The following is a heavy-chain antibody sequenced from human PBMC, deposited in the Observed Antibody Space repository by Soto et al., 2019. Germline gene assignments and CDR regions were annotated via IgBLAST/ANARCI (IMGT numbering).Heavy chain of an antibody. CDR1: GDSVCSRSVT. D-gene: IGHD6-13*01. CDR3: VRLIANSWLDF. CDR2: TYYRSRWYN. V-gene: IGHV6-1*01. J-gene: IGHJ5*01. Sequence: SQTLSLTCDISGDSVCSRSVTWDCIRQSPSRGLEWLGRTYYRSRWYNDYAESVKSRIIINPDTSKNQFSLHLNSVIPDDTAVYYCVRLIANSWLDFWGQGTLVTVSS.